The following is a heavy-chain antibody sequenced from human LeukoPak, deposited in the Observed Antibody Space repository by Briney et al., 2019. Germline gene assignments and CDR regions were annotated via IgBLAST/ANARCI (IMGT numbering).Heavy chain of an antibody. J-gene: IGHJ6*03. CDR2: ISSSSTYV. V-gene: IGHV3-21*01. D-gene: IGHD6-25*01. CDR1: GFTFSTYS. Sequence: GGSLRLSCTASGFTFSTYSMNWVRQAPGKGLEWVSSISSSSTYVYYANSVKGRFTISRDNAKNSLYLQMNSLRADDTAVYYCARFAAGGSYYYYMDVWGKGTTVTVSS. CDR3: ARFAAGGSYYYYMDV.